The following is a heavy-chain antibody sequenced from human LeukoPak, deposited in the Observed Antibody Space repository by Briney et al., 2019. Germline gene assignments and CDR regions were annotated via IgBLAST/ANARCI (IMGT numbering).Heavy chain of an antibody. CDR3: ARGLGRQEWFGERWFDP. CDR2: MNPNSGNT. J-gene: IGHJ5*02. CDR1: GYTFTSYD. D-gene: IGHD3-10*01. V-gene: IGHV1-8*01. Sequence: GASVKVSCKASGYTFTSYDINWVRQATGQGLEWMGWMNPNSGNTGYAQKFQGRVTMTRNTSISTAYMELSSLRSEDTAVYYCARGLGRQEWFGERWFDPWGQGTLVTVSS.